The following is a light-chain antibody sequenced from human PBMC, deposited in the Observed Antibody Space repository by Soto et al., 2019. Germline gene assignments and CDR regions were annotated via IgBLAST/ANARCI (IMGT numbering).Light chain of an antibody. J-gene: IGKJ1*01. V-gene: IGKV1-39*01. CDR1: QSLDNC. CDR2: AAS. CDR3: QQSYSSPRT. Sequence: IQMTHSPSTLSAFILYIVTITFRASQSLDNCLAWYQQKPGKAPNLLIYAASTLQSGVPSRFSGSGSGTDFTLTISSLQPEDFATYYCQQSYSSPRTFGQGTKVDIK.